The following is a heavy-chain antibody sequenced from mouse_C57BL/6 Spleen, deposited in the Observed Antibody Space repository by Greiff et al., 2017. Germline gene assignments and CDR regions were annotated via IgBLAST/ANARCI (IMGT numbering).Heavy chain of an antibody. CDR2: IYPGDGDT. Sequence: VQLQESGAELVKPGASVKISCKASGYAFSSYWMNWVKQRPGKGLEWIGQIYPGDGDTNYNGKFKGKATLTADKSSSPAYMQLSSLTSEDSAVYFCARGGDYYGSSYDYWGQGTTLTVSS. CDR1: GYAFSSYW. J-gene: IGHJ2*01. V-gene: IGHV1-80*01. CDR3: ARGGDYYGSSYDY. D-gene: IGHD1-1*01.